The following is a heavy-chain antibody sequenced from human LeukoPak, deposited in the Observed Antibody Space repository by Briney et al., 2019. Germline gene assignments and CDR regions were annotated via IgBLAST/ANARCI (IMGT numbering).Heavy chain of an antibody. CDR1: GGSINYDY. Sequence: SETLSLTCTVSGGSINYDYWSWIRQSPGKRLEWIGYIHYSGATNYSPSLNSRVTISVDTSKNQFSLKLSSVTAADTALYYCATLRGASTAVFDSWGQGTLATVSS. V-gene: IGHV4-59*08. J-gene: IGHJ4*02. D-gene: IGHD2-21*02. CDR3: ATLRGASTAVFDS. CDR2: IHYSGAT.